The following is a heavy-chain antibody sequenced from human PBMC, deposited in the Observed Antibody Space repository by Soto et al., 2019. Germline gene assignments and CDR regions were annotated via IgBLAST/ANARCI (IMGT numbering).Heavy chain of an antibody. CDR1: GGSISSGGYS. CDR3: ARSGERNYFDY. Sequence: SETLSLTCAVSGGSISSGGYSWSWIRQPPGKGLEWIGYIYHSGSTYYNPSLKSRVTISVDRSKNQFSLKLSSVTAADTAVYYCARSGERNYFDYWGQGTLVTVS. J-gene: IGHJ4*02. CDR2: IYHSGST. D-gene: IGHD3-10*01. V-gene: IGHV4-30-2*01.